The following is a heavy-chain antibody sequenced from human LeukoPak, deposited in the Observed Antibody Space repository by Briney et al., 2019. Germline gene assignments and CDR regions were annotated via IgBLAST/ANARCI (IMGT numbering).Heavy chain of an antibody. CDR2: IRSKAYGGTT. CDR3: TSARYGIYFDY. D-gene: IGHD3-9*01. J-gene: IGHJ4*02. V-gene: IGHV3-49*02. Sequence: PGASLRLSCVASGFTFSNYAMSWVRQAPGKGLEWVGFIRSKAYGGTTEYAASVKGRFTISRDDSKSIAYLQMNSLKTEDTAVYYCTSARYGIYFDYWGQGTLVTVSS. CDR1: GFTFSNYA.